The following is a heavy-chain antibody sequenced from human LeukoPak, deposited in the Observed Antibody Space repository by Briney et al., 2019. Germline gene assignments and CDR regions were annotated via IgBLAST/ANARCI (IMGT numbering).Heavy chain of an antibody. D-gene: IGHD3-3*01. J-gene: IGHJ4*02. Sequence: GGSLRLSCAASGFTFSSYSMNWVRQAPGKGLEWVSYISSSSSTIYYTDSVKGRFTISRDNAKNSLYLQMNSLRAEDMAVYYCARDPRYYDFWSGSPDYWGQGTLVTVSS. CDR1: GFTFSSYS. CDR3: ARDPRYYDFWSGSPDY. CDR2: ISSSSSTI. V-gene: IGHV3-48*04.